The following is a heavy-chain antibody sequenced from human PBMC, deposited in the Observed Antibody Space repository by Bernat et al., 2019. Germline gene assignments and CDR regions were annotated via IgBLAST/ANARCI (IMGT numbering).Heavy chain of an antibody. V-gene: IGHV1-3*01. CDR2: ISAGNGKT. CDR1: GYTFTNYA. J-gene: IGHJ2*01. Sequence: QVQLVQFGTEVKKPGASVKVSCKASGYTFTNYAMHWVRQAPGQGLEWMGWISAGNGKTKYSQKFQGRVTITRDTSASTVYMELSSLRSEDTAVYYCARDLVVAATDTYWYFDLWGRGTLVTVSS. D-gene: IGHD2-15*01. CDR3: ARDLVVAATDTYWYFDL.